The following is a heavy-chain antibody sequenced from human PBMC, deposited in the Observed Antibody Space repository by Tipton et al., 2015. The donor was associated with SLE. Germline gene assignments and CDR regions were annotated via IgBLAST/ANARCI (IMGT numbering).Heavy chain of an antibody. CDR1: GFTFSSYA. CDR3: AREGGSTWPRDYYCGMDV. V-gene: IGHV3-30*04. CDR2: ISYDGSNK. Sequence: QLVQSGGGVVQPGRSLRLSCAASGFTFSSYAMHWVRQAPGKGLEWVAVISYDGSNKYYADSVKGRFTISRDNAKNSLYLQMYGLRAEDTAVYFCAREGGSTWPRDYYCGMDVWGQGTTVTVSS. D-gene: IGHD6-13*01. J-gene: IGHJ6*02.